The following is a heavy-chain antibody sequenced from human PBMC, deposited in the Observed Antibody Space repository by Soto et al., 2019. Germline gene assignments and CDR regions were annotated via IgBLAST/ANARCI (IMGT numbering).Heavy chain of an antibody. CDR3: AKGAKWELPLDF. CDR1: GFNFNSYT. D-gene: IGHD1-26*01. V-gene: IGHV3-21*04. Sequence: GGSLRLSCAASGFNFNSYTINWVRQAPGKRLEWLSSISSSGYIFSTDSVRGRFTISRDNAKNSVYLQMNSLTAEDTAVYYCAKGAKWELPLDFWGLGTLVTVSS. J-gene: IGHJ4*02. CDR2: ISSSGYI.